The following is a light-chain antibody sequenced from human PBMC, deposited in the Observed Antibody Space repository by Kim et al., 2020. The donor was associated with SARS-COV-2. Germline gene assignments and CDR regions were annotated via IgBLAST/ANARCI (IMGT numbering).Light chain of an antibody. CDR3: HQYNDWPPGDT. J-gene: IGKJ2*01. CDR2: DAS. CDR1: HSVSTN. Sequence: EIVMTQSPVTLSVSPGERATLSCRASHSVSTNLAWYQQKPGQAPRLLIYDASTRATDIPTRFSGSGSGTEFTLTISSLQSEDFAIYYCHQYNDWPPGDTFGQGTKLE. V-gene: IGKV3-15*01.